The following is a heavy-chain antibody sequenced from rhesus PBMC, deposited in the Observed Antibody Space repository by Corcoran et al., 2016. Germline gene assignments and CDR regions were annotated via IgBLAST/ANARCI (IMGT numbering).Heavy chain of an antibody. CDR3: ARGLIDY. V-gene: IGHV4-160*01. Sequence: QVQLQQWGEGLVKPSETLSLTCAVYGGSINSNYWSWIRQPPGKGLEWIGRIRSGGSTNYNPSLKSRVTISIYTSKNQLSLKLSSVTAADTAVYYCARGLIDYWGQGVLVTVSS. CDR2: IRSGGST. CDR1: GGSINSNY. D-gene: IGHD4-11*01. J-gene: IGHJ4*01.